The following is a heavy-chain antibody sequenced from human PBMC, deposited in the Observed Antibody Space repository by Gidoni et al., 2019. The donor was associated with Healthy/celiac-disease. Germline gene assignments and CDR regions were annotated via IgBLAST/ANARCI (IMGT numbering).Heavy chain of an antibody. CDR3: ARQVSSGRMGDAFDI. V-gene: IGHV5-51*01. CDR2: IYPGDSDT. D-gene: IGHD6-19*01. Sequence: EVQLVQSGAEVKKPGESLKISCKGSGYSFTSYWIGWVRQMPGKGLEWMGVIYPGDSDTRYSPSFQGQVTISADKSISTAYLQWSSLKASDTAMYYCARQVSSGRMGDAFDIWGQGTMVTVSS. CDR1: GYSFTSYW. J-gene: IGHJ3*02.